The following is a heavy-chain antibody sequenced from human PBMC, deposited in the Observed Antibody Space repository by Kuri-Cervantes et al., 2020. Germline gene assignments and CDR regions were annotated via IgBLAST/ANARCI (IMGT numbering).Heavy chain of an antibody. J-gene: IGHJ6*02. CDR1: GYTFTGYY. Sequence: SVKVSCKASGYTFTGYYMHWVRQAPGQGLEWMGGIIPIFGTANYAQKFQGRVTITADESTSTAYMELSSLRSEDTAVYYCARSAYYDFWSGYYSGYYYGMDVWGQGTTVTVSS. V-gene: IGHV1-69*13. D-gene: IGHD3-3*01. CDR3: ARSAYYDFWSGYYSGYYYGMDV. CDR2: IIPIFGTA.